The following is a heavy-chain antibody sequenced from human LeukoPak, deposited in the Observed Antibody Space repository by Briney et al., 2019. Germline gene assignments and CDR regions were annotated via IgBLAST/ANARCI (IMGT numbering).Heavy chain of an antibody. J-gene: IGHJ4*02. CDR1: GYTFTGHY. Sequence: ASVKVSRKASGYTFTGHYMHWVRQAPGQGLEWMGRINPDSGATVYAQKLQGRVTMTRDTSISTAYMALSRLTSDDTAVYFCARDAVAEWAEYYFDYWGQGTLVTVSS. CDR3: ARDAVAEWAEYYFDY. V-gene: IGHV1-2*06. CDR2: INPDSGAT. D-gene: IGHD6-19*01.